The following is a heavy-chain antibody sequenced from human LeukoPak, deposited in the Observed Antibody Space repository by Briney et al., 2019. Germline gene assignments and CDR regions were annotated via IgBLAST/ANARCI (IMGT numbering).Heavy chain of an antibody. J-gene: IGHJ6*02. CDR3: ASGPGLLRYFDFQVYGMDV. V-gene: IGHV3-7*01. Sequence: PGGSLRLSCVASRFTFSSYWMSWVRQAPGKGLEWVANIKPDGSEKYYVDSVKGRFTISRDNAKNSLYLQMNSLRAEDTAVYYCASGPGLLRYFDFQVYGMDVWGQGTTVTVSS. CDR2: IKPDGSEK. CDR1: RFTFSSYW. D-gene: IGHD3-9*01.